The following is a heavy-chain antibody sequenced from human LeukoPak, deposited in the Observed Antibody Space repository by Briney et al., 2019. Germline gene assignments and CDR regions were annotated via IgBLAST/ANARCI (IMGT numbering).Heavy chain of an antibody. CDR2: ISAYNGNT. CDR1: GYTYTSYG. V-gene: IGHV1-18*01. J-gene: IGHJ4*02. D-gene: IGHD4-17*01. CDR3: ARTPDYGDSTCFDY. Sequence: GASVKVSCKASGYTYTSYGISWVRQAPGQGLEWMGWISAYNGNTNYAQKLQGRVTMTTDTSTSTAYMELRSLRSDDTAVYYCARTPDYGDSTCFDYWGQGTLVTVSS.